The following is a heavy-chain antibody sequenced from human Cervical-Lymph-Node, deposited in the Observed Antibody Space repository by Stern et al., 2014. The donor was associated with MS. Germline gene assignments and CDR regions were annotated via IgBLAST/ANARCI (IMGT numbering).Heavy chain of an antibody. CDR3: AVRYCSGGRCYSVPDV. CDR2: INPSGAT. CDR1: EYTHNNYL. D-gene: IGHD2-15*01. J-gene: IGHJ6*02. Sequence: VQLVQSGSEVKKPGASVNVSCKASEYTHNNYLIHWVRQAPGQRPDWMGVINPSGATNYAQKVQDRVTMTTDASTSTFYMELSRLRSEDTAVYYCAVRYCSGGRCYSVPDVWGQGTTVIVSS. V-gene: IGHV1-46*02.